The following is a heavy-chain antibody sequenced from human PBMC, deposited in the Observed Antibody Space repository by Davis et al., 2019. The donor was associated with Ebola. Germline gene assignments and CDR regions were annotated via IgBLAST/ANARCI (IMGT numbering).Heavy chain of an antibody. V-gene: IGHV1-2*02. Sequence: AASVKVSCKASGYTFTGYYMHWVRQAPGQGLEWMGWINPNSGGTNYAQKFQGRVTMTRDTSITIAYMELSRLRSDDTAVYYCARDGSTSDQKSGELDYWGQGPLVTVSS. CDR3: ARDGSTSDQKSGELDY. CDR1: GYTFTGYY. J-gene: IGHJ4*02. D-gene: IGHD7-27*01. CDR2: INPNSGGT.